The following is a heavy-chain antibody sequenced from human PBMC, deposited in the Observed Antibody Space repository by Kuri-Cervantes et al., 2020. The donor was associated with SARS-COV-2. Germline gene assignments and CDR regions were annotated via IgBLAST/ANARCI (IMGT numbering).Heavy chain of an antibody. D-gene: IGHD6-19*01. Sequence: SGPTLVKPTQTLTLTCTFSDFSLNTYGMRVSWIRQPPGKALEWLARIDWDDDKFYSPSLRTRLTISKDSSKNQVVLTMTNMDPVDTATYYCARINPRTTGWYDFDYWGLGTLVTVSS. CDR3: ARINPRTTGWYDFDY. CDR2: IDWDDDK. V-gene: IGHV2-70*04. CDR1: DFSLNTYGMR. J-gene: IGHJ4*02.